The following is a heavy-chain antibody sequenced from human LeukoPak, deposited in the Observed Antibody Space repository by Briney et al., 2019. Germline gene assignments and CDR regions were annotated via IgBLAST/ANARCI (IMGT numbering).Heavy chain of an antibody. J-gene: IGHJ4*02. D-gene: IGHD1-26*01. CDR1: GASFSSSPYY. CDR2: IYYSGIT. CDR3: ASGGSYRVDY. Sequence: SETLSLXCSVSGASFSSSPYYWGWIRQPPGKGLEWIGSIYYSGITYYNPSLKSRVTISVDTSKNQFSLKLSSVTAADTAVYYCASGGSYRVDYWGQGTLVTVPS. V-gene: IGHV4-39*01.